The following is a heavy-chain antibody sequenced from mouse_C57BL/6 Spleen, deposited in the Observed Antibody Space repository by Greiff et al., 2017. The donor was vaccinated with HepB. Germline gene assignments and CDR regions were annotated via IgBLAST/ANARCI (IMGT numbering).Heavy chain of an antibody. J-gene: IGHJ4*01. CDR2: IYPGNSDT. V-gene: IGHV1-5*01. Sequence: EVQLQQSGTVLARPGASVKMSCKTSGYTFTSYWMHWVKQRPGQGLEWIGAIYPGNSDTSYNQKFKGKAKLTAVTSASTAYMELSSLTNEDSAVYYGTLGGPYYYGSSPENAMDYWGQGTSVTVSS. D-gene: IGHD1-1*01. CDR3: TLGGPYYYGSSPENAMDY. CDR1: GYTFTSYW.